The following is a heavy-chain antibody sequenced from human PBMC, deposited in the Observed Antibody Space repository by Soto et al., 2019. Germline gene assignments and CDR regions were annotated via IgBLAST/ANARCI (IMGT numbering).Heavy chain of an antibody. CDR3: ARQIYDSDTGPNFQYYFDS. CDR1: GYIFTLYW. D-gene: IGHD3-22*01. V-gene: IGHV5-10-1*01. J-gene: IGHJ4*02. CDR2: IDPSDSQT. Sequence: GESLKISCKASGYIFTLYWIGWVRQKPGKGLEWMGRIDPSDSQTYYSPSFRGHVTISVTKSITTVFLQWSSLRASDTAMYYCARQIYDSDTGPNFQYYFDSWGQGTPVTSPQ.